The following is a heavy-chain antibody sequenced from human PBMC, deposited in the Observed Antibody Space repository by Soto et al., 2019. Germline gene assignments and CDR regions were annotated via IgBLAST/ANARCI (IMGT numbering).Heavy chain of an antibody. CDR1: GGSISSGGYY. Sequence: QVQLQESGPGLVKPSQTLSLTCTVSGGSISSGGYYWNWIRQHPEKGLEWIGYIYYNGATYSNPSLKSRLAISVVTSKNQFALKLSSVTAADTAVYYCARDPLSHYHDSSGYFDLWGRGTLVTVSS. CDR2: IYYNGAT. V-gene: IGHV4-31*03. J-gene: IGHJ2*01. CDR3: ARDPLSHYHDSSGYFDL. D-gene: IGHD3-22*01.